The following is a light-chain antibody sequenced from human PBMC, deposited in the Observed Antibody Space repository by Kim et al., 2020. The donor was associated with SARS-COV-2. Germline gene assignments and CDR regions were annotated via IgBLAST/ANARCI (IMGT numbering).Light chain of an antibody. J-gene: IGKJ1*01. CDR2: AAS. V-gene: IGKV1-27*01. CDR1: QDIANS. Sequence: ASVGDRVIITCRASQDIANSLAWYQQKPGTVPKVLIYAASTLQSGVPSRFSGSGSGTEFTLTIGSLQTEDVATYYCQKYNSAPWTFGPGTKVDIK. CDR3: QKYNSAPWT.